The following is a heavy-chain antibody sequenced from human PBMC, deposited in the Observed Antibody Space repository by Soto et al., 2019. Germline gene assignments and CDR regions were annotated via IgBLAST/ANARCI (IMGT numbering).Heavy chain of an antibody. V-gene: IGHV4-61*01. CDR2: IYYSGST. D-gene: IGHD3-22*01. Sequence: SETLSLTCTVSGGSVSSGSYYWSWIRQPPGKGLEWIGYIYYSGSTNYNPSLKSRVTMSVDTSKNQFSLKLSSVTAADTAVYYCAREKSRWYYDSSGYYYAPEGPHYYYYGMDVWGQGTTVTVSS. J-gene: IGHJ6*02. CDR1: GGSVSSGSYY. CDR3: AREKSRWYYDSSGYYYAPEGPHYYYYGMDV.